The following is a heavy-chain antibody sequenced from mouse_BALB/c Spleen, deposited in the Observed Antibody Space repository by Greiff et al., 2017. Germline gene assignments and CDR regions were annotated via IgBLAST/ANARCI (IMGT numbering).Heavy chain of an antibody. CDR1: GFTFSSYG. CDR3: ARQEGYFDD. V-gene: IGHV5-6*01. Sequence: EVQVVESGGDLVKPGGSLKLSCAASGFTFSSYGMSWVRQTPDKRLEWVATISSGGSYTYYPDSVKGRFTISRDNAKNTLYLQMSSLKSEDTAMYYCARQEGYFDDWGQGTTLTVAS. CDR2: ISSGGSYT. J-gene: IGHJ2*01.